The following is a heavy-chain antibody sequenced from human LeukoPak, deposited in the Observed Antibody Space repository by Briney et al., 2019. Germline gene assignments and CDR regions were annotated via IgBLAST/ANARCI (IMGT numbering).Heavy chain of an antibody. CDR3: ARDSGSYSPAFDI. D-gene: IGHD1-26*01. V-gene: IGHV1-69*04. CDR1: GGTFSSYA. CDR2: IIPILGIA. J-gene: IGHJ3*02. Sequence: SVKVSCKASGGTFSSYAISWVRQAPGQGLEWMGRIIPILGIANYAQKFQGRVTITADKSTSTAYMELSSLRSEDTAVYYCARDSGSYSPAFDIWGQGTMVTVSS.